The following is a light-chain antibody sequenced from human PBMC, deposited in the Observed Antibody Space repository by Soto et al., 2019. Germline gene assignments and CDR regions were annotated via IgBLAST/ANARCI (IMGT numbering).Light chain of an antibody. CDR3: QQYGSSPLLT. Sequence: EIVLTQSPGTLSLSPGERATLSCRASQSVSSSYLAWYQQKPGQAPRLLIYGASSRATGIPDRFSGSGSGTEFTLTISRLEPEEFAVYYCQQYGSSPLLTFGGGTKVEIK. CDR2: GAS. V-gene: IGKV3-20*01. J-gene: IGKJ4*01. CDR1: QSVSSSY.